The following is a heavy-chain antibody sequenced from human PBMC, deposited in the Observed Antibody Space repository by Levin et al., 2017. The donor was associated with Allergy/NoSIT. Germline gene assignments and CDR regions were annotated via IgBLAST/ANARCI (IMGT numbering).Heavy chain of an antibody. Sequence: HAGGSLRLSCGGSGFIVSNNFMSWVRQAPGKGLEWVSIIYSRGNAFYADSVKGRFTVSRDESQNTLFLQMNSLRVEDTATYYCARDTQHWGQGTRVTVSS. CDR1: GFIVSNNF. CDR3: ARDTQH. CDR2: IYSRGNA. V-gene: IGHV3-66*01. J-gene: IGHJ1*01.